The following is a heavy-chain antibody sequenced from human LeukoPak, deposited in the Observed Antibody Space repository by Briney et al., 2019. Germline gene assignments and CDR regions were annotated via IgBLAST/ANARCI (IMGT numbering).Heavy chain of an antibody. Sequence: GGSLRLSCAASGFTFSSYAMHWVRQAPGKGLEWVAVISYDGSNKYYADSVKGRFTISRDNSNNTLYLQMNSLRAEDTAVYYCVAQPTTDSSGYYYFDYSGQGTLVTVSS. J-gene: IGHJ4*02. V-gene: IGHV3-30*04. CDR1: GFTFSSYA. D-gene: IGHD3-22*01. CDR3: VAQPTTDSSGYYYFDY. CDR2: ISYDGSNK.